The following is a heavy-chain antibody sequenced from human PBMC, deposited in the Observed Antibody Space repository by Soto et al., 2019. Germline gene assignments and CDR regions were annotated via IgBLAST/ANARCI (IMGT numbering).Heavy chain of an antibody. Sequence: PSETVSLTCTVSCGSIISYYWSWIRQPPGKGLEWIGYIYYSGSTNYNPSLKSRVTISVDTSKNQFSLKLSSVTAADTAVYYCARVMFVAGTGYFDYWGQGTQVTVSS. J-gene: IGHJ4*02. CDR2: IYYSGST. D-gene: IGHD6-19*01. CDR1: CGSIISYY. CDR3: ARVMFVAGTGYFDY. V-gene: IGHV4-59*01.